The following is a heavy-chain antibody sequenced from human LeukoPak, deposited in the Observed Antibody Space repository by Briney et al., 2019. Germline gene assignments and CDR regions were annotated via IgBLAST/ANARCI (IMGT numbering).Heavy chain of an antibody. Sequence: QPGGSLRLSCAASGFTFSSYWMTWVRQAPGKGLEWVANIKQDGSEKYYVDSVKGRFTISRDNAKNSLFLQMNSLRAEDTAVYYCARINYDSSGTFDYWGQGTLVTVSS. CDR1: GFTFSSYW. J-gene: IGHJ4*02. CDR2: IKQDGSEK. V-gene: IGHV3-7*01. D-gene: IGHD3-22*01. CDR3: ARINYDSSGTFDY.